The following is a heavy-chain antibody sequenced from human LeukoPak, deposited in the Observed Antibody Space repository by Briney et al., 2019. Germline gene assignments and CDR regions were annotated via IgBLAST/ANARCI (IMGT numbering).Heavy chain of an antibody. D-gene: IGHD3-9*01. Sequence: PSQTLSLTCAVSGGSISSGGYSWSWIRQPPGKGLEWIGYIYHSGSTYYNPSLKSRVTISVDRSKNQFSLKLSSVTAADTAVYYCARGTNIKRGPLRYFEYWGQGTLVTVSS. CDR3: ARGTNIKRGPLRYFEY. J-gene: IGHJ4*02. CDR1: GGSISSGGYS. V-gene: IGHV4-30-2*01. CDR2: IYHSGST.